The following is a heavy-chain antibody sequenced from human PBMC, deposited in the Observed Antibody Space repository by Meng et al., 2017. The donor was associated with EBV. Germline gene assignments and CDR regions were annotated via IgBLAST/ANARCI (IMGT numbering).Heavy chain of an antibody. CDR1: GGILRSFA. CDR3: ARVGIAVAGTGDY. D-gene: IGHD6-19*01. CDR2: INPNSGGT. V-gene: IGHV1-2*06. Sequence: QVQPGQSGAEGKQPGSSVKVSCKTSGGILRSFASSWVRQAPGQGLEWMGRINPNSGGTNYAQKFQGRVTMTRDTSISTAYMELSRLRSDDTAVYYCARVGIAVAGTGDYWGQGTLVTVSS. J-gene: IGHJ4*02.